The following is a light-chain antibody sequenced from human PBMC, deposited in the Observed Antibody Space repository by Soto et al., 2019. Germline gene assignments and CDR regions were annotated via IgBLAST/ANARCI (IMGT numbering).Light chain of an antibody. Sequence: QSVLTQPAAVSGSPGQSTTISCSGTSSDVGGYNYVSWYQHHPGKAPKLMIYDVSNRPSGVSNRFSGSKSGNTASLTISGLQAEDEADYYCSSYTTNSTVVFGGGTKRTVL. J-gene: IGLJ2*01. CDR1: SSDVGGYNY. CDR2: DVS. CDR3: SSYTTNSTVV. V-gene: IGLV2-14*03.